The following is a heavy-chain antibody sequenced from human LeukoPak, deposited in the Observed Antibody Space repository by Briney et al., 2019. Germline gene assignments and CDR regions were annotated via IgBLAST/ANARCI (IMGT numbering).Heavy chain of an antibody. CDR2: IYYTGST. CDR1: GGSINNYY. J-gene: IGHJ6*02. CDR3: ARCVYYYYGMDV. V-gene: IGHV4-59*08. Sequence: SETLSLTCTVSGGSINNYYWSWVRQPPGAGLEWLAYIYYTGSTNYNPSLKTRLTISVDTSKNQFSLKLSSVTAADTAVYYCARCVYYYYGMDVWGQGTTVTVSS.